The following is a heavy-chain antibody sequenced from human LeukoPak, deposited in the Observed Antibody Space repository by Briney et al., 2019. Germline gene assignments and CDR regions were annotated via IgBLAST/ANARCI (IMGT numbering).Heavy chain of an antibody. V-gene: IGHV5-51*01. CDR1: GFDFTAYG. CDR2: IYPGGANG. J-gene: IGHJ4*02. Sequence: GGPLQISWQCSGFDFTAYGIAGVRRLQGKGLEGMGNIYPGGANGRYSPSLQGQVTMSDEKSRTTVYLKWSSLKASENAMYYCARHFHSAWFGFWGQGSLVTVSS. CDR3: ARHFHSAWFGF. D-gene: IGHD5-18*01.